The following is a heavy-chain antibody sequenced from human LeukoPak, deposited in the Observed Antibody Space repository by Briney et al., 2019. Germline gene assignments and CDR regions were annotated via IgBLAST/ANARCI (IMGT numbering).Heavy chain of an antibody. CDR3: VTDLWYNWNYVYDY. V-gene: IGHV1-24*01. Sequence: ASVKVSCKVSGYTLTELSMHWVRQAPGKGLEWMGGFDPEDGEIIYAQKFQGRVTMTEDTSTDTAYMELSSLRSEDTAVYYCVTDLWYNWNYVYDYWGQGTLVTVSS. J-gene: IGHJ4*02. CDR1: GYTLTELS. CDR2: FDPEDGEI. D-gene: IGHD1-7*01.